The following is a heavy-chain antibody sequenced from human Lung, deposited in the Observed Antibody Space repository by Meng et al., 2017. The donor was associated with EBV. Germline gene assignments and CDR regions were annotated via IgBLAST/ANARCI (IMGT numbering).Heavy chain of an antibody. CDR2: IYYSGST. V-gene: IGHV4-31*02. Sequence: QVQLQASGPGLGKTSQTLSLTVTVSGVSISSGCYYWSWIRQHPGEGLEWIGYIYYSGSTYYNPSLKSRVTISVDTSKNQFSLKLRSVTAADTSLYYCAATVNDGYFDYWGQGTLVTVSS. J-gene: IGHJ4*02. D-gene: IGHD4-11*01. CDR3: AATVNDGYFDY. CDR1: GVSISSGCYY.